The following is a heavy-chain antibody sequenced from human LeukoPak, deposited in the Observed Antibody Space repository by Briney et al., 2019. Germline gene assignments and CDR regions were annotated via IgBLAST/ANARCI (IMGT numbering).Heavy chain of an antibody. V-gene: IGHV1-69*04. CDR1: GGTFSSYT. Sequence: ASVKVSCKASGGTFSSYTISWVRQAPGQGLEWMGRIIPILGIANYAQKFQGRVTITADKSTSTAYMELSSLRSDDTAVYYCARDSRIVGAVNGFDIWGQGTMVTVSS. D-gene: IGHD1-26*01. CDR3: ARDSRIVGAVNGFDI. J-gene: IGHJ3*02. CDR2: IIPILGIA.